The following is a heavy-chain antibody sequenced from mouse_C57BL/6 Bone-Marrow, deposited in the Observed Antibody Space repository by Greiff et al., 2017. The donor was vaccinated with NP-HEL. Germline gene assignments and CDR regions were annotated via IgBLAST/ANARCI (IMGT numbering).Heavy chain of an antibody. D-gene: IGHD1-1*01. J-gene: IGHJ3*01. CDR2: IYPGNSDT. CDR1: GYTFTSYW. V-gene: IGHV1-5*01. Sequence: EVQLQQSGTVLARPGASVKMSCKTSGYTFTSYWMHWVKQRPGQGLEWIGAIYPGNSDTSYNQKFKGKAKLTAVTSASTAYMELSSLTNEDSAVYYCTRGPPYYYGSSSDWGQGTLVTVSA. CDR3: TRGPPYYYGSSSD.